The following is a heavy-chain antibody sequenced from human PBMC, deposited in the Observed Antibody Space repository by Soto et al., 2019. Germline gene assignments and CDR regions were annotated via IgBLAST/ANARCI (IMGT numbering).Heavy chain of an antibody. J-gene: IGHJ5*02. CDR1: GFSLDTSGVG. V-gene: IGHV2-5*01. Sequence: QITLKESGPTLVTPTQPLTLTCALSGFSLDTSGVGVAWICQPPGKALEWLALIYWNDDKRYSPSLKSRLITSKDTSKNQVVLTLTNMAPVATATYHWTHANFSSGTGSAASWGQGALVTGSS. CDR2: IYWNDDK. D-gene: IGHD3-10*01. CDR3: THANFSSGTGSAAS.